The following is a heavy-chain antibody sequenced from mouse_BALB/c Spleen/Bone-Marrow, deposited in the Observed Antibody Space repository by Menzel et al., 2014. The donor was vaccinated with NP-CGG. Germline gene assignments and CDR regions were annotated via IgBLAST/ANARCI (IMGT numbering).Heavy chain of an antibody. J-gene: IGHJ3*01. CDR2: INNGGTYT. CDR1: GFTFSSYG. Sequence: EVKLVESGGDLVKPGGSLKLSCAAPGFTFSSYGMSWVRQTPDKRLEWVATINNGGTYTYYPDSVKGRFTISRDNAKNTLYLQMSSLKSEDTAMYYCALNWDSAYWGQGTLVTVSA. V-gene: IGHV5-6*01. CDR3: ALNWDSAY. D-gene: IGHD4-1*02.